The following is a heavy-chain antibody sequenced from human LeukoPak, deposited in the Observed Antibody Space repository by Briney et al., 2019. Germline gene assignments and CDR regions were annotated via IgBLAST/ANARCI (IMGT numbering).Heavy chain of an antibody. D-gene: IGHD6-13*01. CDR2: INPSGGST. J-gene: IGHJ4*02. Sequence: ASVKVSCKASGYTFTSYYMHWVRQAPGQGLEWMGIINPSGGSTSYAQKFQGRVTMTRDTSTSTVYMELSGLRSEDTAVYYCARDRRIAAAGTSPFYWGQGTLVTVSS. CDR1: GYTFTSYY. CDR3: ARDRRIAAAGTSPFY. V-gene: IGHV1-46*01.